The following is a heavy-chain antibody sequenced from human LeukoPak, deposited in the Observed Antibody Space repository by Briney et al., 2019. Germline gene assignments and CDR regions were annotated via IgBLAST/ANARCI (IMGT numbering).Heavy chain of an antibody. D-gene: IGHD3-22*01. Sequence: GGSLRLSCAASGFTFSSYGMHWVRQAPGKGLEWVAFIRYDGSNKYYADSVKGRFTISRDNSKNTLYLQMNSLRAEDTAVYYCAKDPTGYYYDSSGYLLPDYWGQGTLVTVSS. CDR2: IRYDGSNK. CDR1: GFTFSSYG. J-gene: IGHJ4*02. CDR3: AKDPTGYYYDSSGYLLPDY. V-gene: IGHV3-30*02.